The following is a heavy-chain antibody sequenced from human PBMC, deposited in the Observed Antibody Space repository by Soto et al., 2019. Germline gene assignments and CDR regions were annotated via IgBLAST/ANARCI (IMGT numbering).Heavy chain of an antibody. Sequence: QVQLVQSGAEMKKPGSSVRVSCTASGDTFNFYTISWVRQVPGQGPEWMGRIIPMLGMSNYAQKFQGRVTIMADKSTSTVYMNLSGLTSEDTAVYYCATNYGSASTHFDYWGQGTLVTVSS. CDR3: ATNYGSASTHFDY. D-gene: IGHD3-10*01. CDR2: IIPMLGMS. V-gene: IGHV1-69*02. J-gene: IGHJ4*02. CDR1: GDTFNFYT.